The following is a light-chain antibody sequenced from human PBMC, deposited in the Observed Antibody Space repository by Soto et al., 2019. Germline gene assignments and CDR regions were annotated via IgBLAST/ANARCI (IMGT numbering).Light chain of an antibody. V-gene: IGKV1-39*01. Sequence: DIPMTQSPSSLSASVGDRVTITCRASQSISSYLNWYQQKPGKAPKLLIYAASSLQSGVPSRFSGSGSGTDFTLTISSLQPEDFATYYCQQSYSTLYTVGQGTKLEIK. CDR3: QQSYSTLYT. CDR1: QSISSY. J-gene: IGKJ2*01. CDR2: AAS.